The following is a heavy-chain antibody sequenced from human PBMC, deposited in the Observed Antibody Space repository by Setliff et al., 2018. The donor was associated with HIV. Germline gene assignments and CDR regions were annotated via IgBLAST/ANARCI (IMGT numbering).Heavy chain of an antibody. J-gene: IGHJ3*02. CDR2: IDIRTTYI. Sequence: GGSLRLSCAASGFSFSDYYMHWIRQAPGKGLEWISHIDIRTTYIQYADSAKGRVTISRDNAKNSLYLQMNSLRAEDTAVYYCAREWSAFDIWGQGTMVTVSS. V-gene: IGHV3-11*05. CDR3: AREWSAFDI. CDR1: GFSFSDYY. D-gene: IGHD2-8*01.